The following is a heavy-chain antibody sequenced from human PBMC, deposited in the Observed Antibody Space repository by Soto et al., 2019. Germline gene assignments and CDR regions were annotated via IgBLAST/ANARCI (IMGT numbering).Heavy chain of an antibody. CDR2: INAGNGNT. J-gene: IGHJ5*02. Sequence: GASVKVSCKASGYTFTSYAMHWVRQAPGQRLEWMGWINAGNGNTKYSQKFQGRVTITRDTSASTAYMELSSLRSEDTAVYYCARLMPRIAVAGNNNWFDPWGQGTLVTVSS. V-gene: IGHV1-3*01. D-gene: IGHD6-19*01. CDR1: GYTFTSYA. CDR3: ARLMPRIAVAGNNNWFDP.